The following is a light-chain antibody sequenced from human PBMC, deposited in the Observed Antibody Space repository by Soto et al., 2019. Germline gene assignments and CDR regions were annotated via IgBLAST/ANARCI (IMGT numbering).Light chain of an antibody. CDR2: GAS. J-gene: IGKJ1*01. CDR1: QSVSNY. V-gene: IGKV3-20*01. CDR3: QQYGSSPTWT. Sequence: TQYPTTLSVSPGENALLSCRASQSVSNYSAWYQQKPGQAPRLLIYGASSRATGIPDRFSGSGSGTDFTLTISRLEPEDFAVYYCQQYGSSPTWTFGQRAKV.